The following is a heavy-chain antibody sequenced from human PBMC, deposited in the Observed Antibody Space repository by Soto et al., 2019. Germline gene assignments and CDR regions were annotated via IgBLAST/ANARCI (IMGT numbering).Heavy chain of an antibody. CDR3: AQEAPGGWHFFDT. CDR2: ISYDGTKK. J-gene: IGHJ4*02. D-gene: IGHD6-19*01. Sequence: QVQLVESGGGVVQPGRSLRLSCAASGFTFRTYGMHWVRQAPGKGLEWVAGISYDGTKKYYSDSVKGRFTISRDNSKNTLYLQMNSLSTEDSAVYYCAQEAPGGWHFFDTWGQGTLVTVSS. CDR1: GFTFRTYG. V-gene: IGHV3-30*18.